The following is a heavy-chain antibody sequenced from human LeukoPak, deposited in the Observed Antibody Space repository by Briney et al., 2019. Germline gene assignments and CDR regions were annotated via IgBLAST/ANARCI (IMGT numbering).Heavy chain of an antibody. CDR3: ARGGHYYGSPS. CDR1: GGSISSGDYY. Sequence: PSETLSLTCTVSGGSISSGDYYWSWIRQPPGKGLEWIGYIYYSGSTYYNPSLKSRVTISVDTSKNQFSLKLTSVTAADTAVYYCARGGHYYGSPSWGQGTLVTVSS. CDR2: IYYSGST. V-gene: IGHV4-30-4*01. D-gene: IGHD3-10*01. J-gene: IGHJ5*02.